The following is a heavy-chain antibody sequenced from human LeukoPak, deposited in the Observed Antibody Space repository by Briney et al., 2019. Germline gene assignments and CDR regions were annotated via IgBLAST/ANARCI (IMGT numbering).Heavy chain of an antibody. Sequence: ASVKVSCKASGGTFSSYAISWVRQAPGQGLEWMGGIIPIFGTANYAQKFQGRVTMTRDTSTSTVYMELSSLRSEDTAVYYCARGDMIVVAGRFDYWGQGTLVTVSS. D-gene: IGHD3-22*01. CDR1: GGTFSSYA. CDR3: ARGDMIVVAGRFDY. CDR2: IIPIFGTA. V-gene: IGHV1-69*05. J-gene: IGHJ4*02.